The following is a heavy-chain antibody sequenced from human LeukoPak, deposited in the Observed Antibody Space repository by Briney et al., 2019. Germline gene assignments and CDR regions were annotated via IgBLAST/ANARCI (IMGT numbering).Heavy chain of an antibody. Sequence: PGGSLRLSCAPSGFTFSSYSMNWVRQAPGKGLEWVSSISISSSYIYYADSVKGRSTISRDNAKNSLYLQMNSLRAEDTAVYYCARDYCSGGSCYSLVGYWGQGTLVTVSS. CDR2: ISISSSYI. V-gene: IGHV3-21*01. D-gene: IGHD2-15*01. CDR3: ARDYCSGGSCYSLVGY. J-gene: IGHJ4*02. CDR1: GFTFSSYS.